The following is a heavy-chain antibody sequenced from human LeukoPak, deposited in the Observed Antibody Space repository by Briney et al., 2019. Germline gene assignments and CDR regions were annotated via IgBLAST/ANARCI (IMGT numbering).Heavy chain of an antibody. CDR1: GFTFSSYA. V-gene: IGHV3-30-3*01. CDR3: AKDLAKSAVSGSYAFDI. CDR2: ISYDGSNK. D-gene: IGHD6-19*01. J-gene: IGHJ3*02. Sequence: PGGSLRLSCAASGFTFSSYAMSWVRQAPGKGLEWVAVISYDGSNKYYADSVKGRFTISRDNSKDNLYVEMNSLRVEDTAVYYCAKDLAKSAVSGSYAFDIWGQGTMVTVSS.